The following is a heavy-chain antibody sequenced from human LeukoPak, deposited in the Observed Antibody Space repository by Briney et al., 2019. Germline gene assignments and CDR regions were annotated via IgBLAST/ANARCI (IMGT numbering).Heavy chain of an antibody. Sequence: AGGSLRLSCAASGFTFSDYYMSWIRQAPGKGLEWVSYISSSGSTIYYADSVKGRLTISRDNAKNSLYLQMNSLRAEDTAVYYCAREGYDFWSGYVDYWGQGTLVTVSS. J-gene: IGHJ4*02. V-gene: IGHV3-11*04. CDR3: AREGYDFWSGYVDY. CDR2: ISSSGSTI. D-gene: IGHD3-3*01. CDR1: GFTFSDYY.